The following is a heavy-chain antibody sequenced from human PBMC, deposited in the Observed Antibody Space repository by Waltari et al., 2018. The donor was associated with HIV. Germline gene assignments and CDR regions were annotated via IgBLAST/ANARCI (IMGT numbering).Heavy chain of an antibody. D-gene: IGHD5-18*01. CDR2: IYTSGST. Sequence: QVQLQESGPGLVKPSQTLSLTCTVSGGSISSGSYYWSWIRQPAGNGLEWVGRIYTSGSTNYNPSLKSRGTISVDTSKNQFSLKLSSVTAADTAVYYCARRGIQLWFYAFDIWGQGTMVTVSS. V-gene: IGHV4-61*02. CDR1: GGSISSGSYY. CDR3: ARRGIQLWFYAFDI. J-gene: IGHJ3*02.